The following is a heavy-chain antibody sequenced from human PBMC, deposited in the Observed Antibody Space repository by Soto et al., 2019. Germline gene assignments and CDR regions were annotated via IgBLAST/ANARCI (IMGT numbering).Heavy chain of an antibody. D-gene: IGHD6-25*01. CDR3: ATPRKGYSRVYYYDGMDV. J-gene: IGHJ6*02. Sequence: QVQLVQSGAEVKKPGASVKVSCKASGYTFTSYDINWVRQATGQGREWMGWMNPNSGNTGYAQKFQGRVTMTRNTSISTASMELSSLRSADTAVYYCATPRKGYSRVYYYDGMDVWGQGTTVTVSS. CDR2: MNPNSGNT. CDR1: GYTFTSYD. V-gene: IGHV1-8*01.